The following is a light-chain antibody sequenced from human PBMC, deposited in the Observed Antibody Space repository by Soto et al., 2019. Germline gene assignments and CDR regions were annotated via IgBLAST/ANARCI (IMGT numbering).Light chain of an antibody. CDR3: QSYDSSLSAYV. CDR2: GNS. Sequence: LTQPPSVSGAPGQGFTSSSTGRSSKFGAGYDVHWYQQLPGAAPKLLIYGNSNRPSGVPDRFSGSKSGTSASLAITGLQAEDEADYCCQSYDSSLSAYVFGTGTKVTVL. CDR1: SSKFGAGYD. V-gene: IGLV1-40*01. J-gene: IGLJ1*01.